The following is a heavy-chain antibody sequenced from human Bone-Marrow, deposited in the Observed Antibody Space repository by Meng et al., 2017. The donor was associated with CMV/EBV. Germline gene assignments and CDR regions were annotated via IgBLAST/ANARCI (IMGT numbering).Heavy chain of an antibody. CDR2: IKQDGSEK. V-gene: IGHV3-7*01. J-gene: IGHJ3*02. D-gene: IGHD1-26*01. Sequence: GESLKISCAASGFTFSSYWMSWVRQAPGKGLEWVANIKQDGSEKYYVDSVKGRFTISRDNAKNSLYLQMNSLRAEDTAVYYCARDGEWELRLDAFDIWGQGTMVTVPS. CDR3: ARDGEWELRLDAFDI. CDR1: GFTFSSYW.